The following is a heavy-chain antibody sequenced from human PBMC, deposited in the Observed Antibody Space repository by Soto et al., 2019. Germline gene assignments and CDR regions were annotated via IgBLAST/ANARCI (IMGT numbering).Heavy chain of an antibody. V-gene: IGHV4-30-2*01. CDR1: GGSFSTGGHS. Sequence: SETLSLTCAISGGSFSTGGHSWNWIRQPPGKGLQWIGYIYQTGRTSYNPSLESRVTISLHRSKMQVSLKLNSVTAADTAVYYCARGRAFDHLNDYQRVHIDSWGPGTLVSGSS. CDR3: ARGRAFDHLNDYQRVHIDS. J-gene: IGHJ4*02. D-gene: IGHD3-16*01. CDR2: IYQTGRT.